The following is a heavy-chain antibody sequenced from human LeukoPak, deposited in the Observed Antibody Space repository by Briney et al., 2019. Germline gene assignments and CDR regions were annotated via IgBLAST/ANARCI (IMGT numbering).Heavy chain of an antibody. J-gene: IGHJ4*02. V-gene: IGHV1-69*01. CDR3: ARTAGIAVAQISFDY. CDR1: GGTFSSYA. Sequence: SVKVSCKASGGTFSSYAISWVRQAPGQGLEWMGGIIPIFGTANCAQKFQGRVTITADESTSTAYMELSSLRSEDTAVYYCARTAGIAVAQISFDYWGQGTLVTVSS. D-gene: IGHD6-19*01. CDR2: IIPIFGTA.